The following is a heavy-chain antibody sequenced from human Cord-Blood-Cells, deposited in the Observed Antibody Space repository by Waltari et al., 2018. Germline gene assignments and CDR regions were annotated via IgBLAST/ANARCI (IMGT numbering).Heavy chain of an antibody. CDR1: GYTFTSYA. Sequence: QVQLVQSGAEVKKPGASVKVSCKASGYTFTSYAMHWLRQAPGQRLEWMGWINAGNGNTKYSQKFQGRVTITRDTSASTAYMELSSLRSEDTAVYYCARDGLSGGSGSYYYYYMDVWGKGTTVTVSS. V-gene: IGHV1-3*01. D-gene: IGHD3-10*01. J-gene: IGHJ6*03. CDR3: ARDGLSGGSGSYYYYYMDV. CDR2: INAGNGNT.